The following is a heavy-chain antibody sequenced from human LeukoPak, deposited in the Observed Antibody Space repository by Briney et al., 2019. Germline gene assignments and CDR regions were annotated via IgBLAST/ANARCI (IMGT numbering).Heavy chain of an antibody. Sequence: GGSLRLSCAASGFTFSDYYMSWIRQAPGKGLEWVSYISSSGSTIYYADSVKGRFTISRDNAKNSLYLQMNSLRAEDTAVYYCARALQHIGDYVSGAFDIWGQGTMVTVSS. CDR3: ARALQHIGDYVSGAFDI. D-gene: IGHD4-17*01. CDR1: GFTFSDYY. CDR2: ISSSGSTI. J-gene: IGHJ3*02. V-gene: IGHV3-11*04.